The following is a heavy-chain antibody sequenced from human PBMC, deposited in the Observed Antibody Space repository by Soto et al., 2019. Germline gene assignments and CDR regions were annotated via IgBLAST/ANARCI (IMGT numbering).Heavy chain of an antibody. Sequence: QITLKESGPTLVKPTQTLTLTCTFSGFSLSTSGVGVGWIRQPPGKALEWLALIYWDDDKRYSQSLKSRLTNTKDTSKNQVVLTMTNMDPVDTATYDCAHRPDCSGGSCYWVGGSVWFDPWGQGTLVTVSS. CDR3: AHRPDCSGGSCYWVGGSVWFDP. D-gene: IGHD2-15*01. CDR2: IYWDDDK. V-gene: IGHV2-5*02. J-gene: IGHJ5*02. CDR1: GFSLSTSGVG.